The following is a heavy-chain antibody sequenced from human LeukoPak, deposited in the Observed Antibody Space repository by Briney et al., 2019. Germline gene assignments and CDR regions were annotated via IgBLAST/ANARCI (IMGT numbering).Heavy chain of an antibody. J-gene: IGHJ1*01. CDR3: ARGRCTGGNCYFQYFHD. D-gene: IGHD2-15*01. CDR2: ISGNGGST. V-gene: IGHV3-23*01. CDR1: GFTFSSYG. Sequence: GGSLRLSCAASGFTFSSYGMSWVRQAPGKGLEWVSAISGNGGSTYYADSVKGRFAISRDTSKNTLYLQMNSLRAEDTAVYYCARGRCTGGNCYFQYFHDWGQGTLVTVSS.